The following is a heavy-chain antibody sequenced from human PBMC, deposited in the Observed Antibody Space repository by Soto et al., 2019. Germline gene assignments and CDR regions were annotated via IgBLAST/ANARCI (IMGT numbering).Heavy chain of an antibody. Sequence: SETLSLTCAVYGGSFSGYYWSWIRHPPGKGLEWIGEINHSGSTNYNPSLKSRVTISVDTSKNQFSLKLTSVTAADTAVYYCARCISIVRGVFSAANWFDPWGQGTLVTVSS. J-gene: IGHJ5*02. CDR1: GGSFSGYY. D-gene: IGHD3-10*01. CDR2: INHSGST. CDR3: ARCISIVRGVFSAANWFDP. V-gene: IGHV4-34*01.